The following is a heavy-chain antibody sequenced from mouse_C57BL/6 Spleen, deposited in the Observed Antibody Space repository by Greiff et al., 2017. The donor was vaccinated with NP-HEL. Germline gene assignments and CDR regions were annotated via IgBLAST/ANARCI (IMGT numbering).Heavy chain of an antibody. CDR2: IDPSDSYT. CDR1: GYTFTSYW. V-gene: IGHV1-69*01. D-gene: IGHD3-2*02. J-gene: IGHJ3*01. CDR3: ARPFLDSSGHEFAY. Sequence: QVQLQQPGAELVMPGASVKLSCKASGYTFTSYWMHWVKQRPGQGLEWIGEIDPSDSYTNYNQKFKGKSTLTVDKSSSTAYMQLSSLTSEDSAVYYCARPFLDSSGHEFAYWGQGTLVTVSA.